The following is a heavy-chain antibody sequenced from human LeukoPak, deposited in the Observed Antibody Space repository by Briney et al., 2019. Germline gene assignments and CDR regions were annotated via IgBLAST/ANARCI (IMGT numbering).Heavy chain of an antibody. D-gene: IGHD5-18*01. CDR1: GGTFSSYA. CDR3: ARGLSDTAMALFDY. J-gene: IGHJ4*02. CDR2: IIPIFGTA. Sequence: ASVKVSCKASGGTFSSYAISWVQQAPGQGLEWMGGIIPIFGTANYAQKFQGRVTITADESTSTAYMELSSLRSEDTAVYYCARGLSDTAMALFDYWGQGTLVTVSS. V-gene: IGHV1-69*13.